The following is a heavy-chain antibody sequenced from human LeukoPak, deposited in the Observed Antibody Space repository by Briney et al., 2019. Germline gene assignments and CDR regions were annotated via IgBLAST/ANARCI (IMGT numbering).Heavy chain of an antibody. J-gene: IGHJ4*02. CDR2: ISAYNGNT. Sequence: ASVTVSCTASGYTFTSYGISWVRQAPGQGLEWMGWISAYNGNTNYAQKLQGRVTMTTDTSTSTAYMELRSLRSDDTAVYYCARAQWLVRLPDYWGQGTLVTVSS. CDR1: GYTFTSYG. CDR3: ARAQWLVRLPDY. D-gene: IGHD6-19*01. V-gene: IGHV1-18*01.